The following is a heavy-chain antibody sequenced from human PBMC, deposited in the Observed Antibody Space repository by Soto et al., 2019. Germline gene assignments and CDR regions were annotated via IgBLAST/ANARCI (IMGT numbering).Heavy chain of an antibody. J-gene: IGHJ5*02. CDR1: GYTFTSYD. D-gene: IGHD3-3*01. CDR2: MNPNSGNT. CDR3: ARGLEWSWSLDP. Sequence: ASVKVSCKASGYTFTSYDINWVRQATGQGLEWMGWMNPNSGNTGYAQKFQGRVTMTRNTSISTAYMELSSLRSEDTAMYYCARGLEWSWSLDPWGQGSLVTVSS. V-gene: IGHV1-8*01.